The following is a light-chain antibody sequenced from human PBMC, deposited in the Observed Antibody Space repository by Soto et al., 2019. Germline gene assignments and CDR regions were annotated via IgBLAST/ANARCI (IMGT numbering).Light chain of an antibody. CDR2: EVI. CDR1: SSDVGGYNS. CDR3: SSYAGSNNLV. Sequence: QSALTQPPSASGSPGQSVTISCTGTSSDVGGYNSVSWYLQYPGRAPKLIIYEVIKRPSGVPDRFSGSKSGNTASLTVSGLQAEDEADYYCSSYAGSNNLVFGGGTQLTVL. J-gene: IGLJ2*01. V-gene: IGLV2-8*01.